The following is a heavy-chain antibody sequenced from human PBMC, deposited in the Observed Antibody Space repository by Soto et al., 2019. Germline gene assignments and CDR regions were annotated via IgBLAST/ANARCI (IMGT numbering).Heavy chain of an antibody. CDR3: ARDTATYGYNYYFDY. D-gene: IGHD5-12*01. CDR1: GGTFSSYA. Sequence: SVKVSCKASGGTFSSYAISWVRQAPGQGLEWMGGIIPIFGTANYAQKFQGRVTITADKSTSTAYMELSSLRSEDTAVYYCARDTATYGYNYYFDYWGQGTPVTVS. CDR2: IIPIFGTA. V-gene: IGHV1-69*06. J-gene: IGHJ4*02.